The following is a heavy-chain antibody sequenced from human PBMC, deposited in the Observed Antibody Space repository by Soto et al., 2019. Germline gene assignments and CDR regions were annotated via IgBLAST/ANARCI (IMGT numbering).Heavy chain of an antibody. CDR1: GGSISTSTYY. J-gene: IGHJ4*02. CDR3: ARQTKHSWSGYQSRAPYFDF. CDR2: FYYTGST. V-gene: IGHV4-39*01. Sequence: SETLYLTCSVSGGSISTSTYYWAWIRQPPGKGLEWIGSFYYTGSTYYNPSLKSRVTISVDTSKNQFSLELDSVTAADTAMYYCARQTKHSWSGYQSRAPYFDFRGPGTLVTGSS. D-gene: IGHD3-3*02.